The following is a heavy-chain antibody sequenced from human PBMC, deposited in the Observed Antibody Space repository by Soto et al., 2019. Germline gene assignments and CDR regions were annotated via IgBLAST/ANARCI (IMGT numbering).Heavy chain of an antibody. CDR2: ISYDGSDK. J-gene: IGHJ6*02. CDR3: AKEYSCSFHFYHGMDV. V-gene: IGHV3-30*18. D-gene: IGHD6-6*01. CDR1: GFSFSAYG. Sequence: QVQLVESGGGVVQPGRSLRLCCAVSGFSFSAYGMYWVRQAPGKGLEWVAVISYDGSDKYYADSVKGRFTISRDNSKNTLYLQMDSLGGDDTAVYYCAKEYSCSFHFYHGMDVWGQGTTVTDSS.